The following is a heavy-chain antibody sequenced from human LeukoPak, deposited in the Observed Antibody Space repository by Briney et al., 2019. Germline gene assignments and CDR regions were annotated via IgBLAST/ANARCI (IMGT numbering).Heavy chain of an antibody. Sequence: ASVTVSCKASGYTFTGYYMHWVRQAPGQGLEWMGWINPNSGGTNYAQKFQGRVTMTRDTSISTAYMELSRLRSDDTAVYYCARDLSYYYDSSGYYGLGYWGQGTLVTVSS. J-gene: IGHJ4*02. V-gene: IGHV1-2*02. CDR2: INPNSGGT. CDR1: GYTFTGYY. CDR3: ARDLSYYYDSSGYYGLGY. D-gene: IGHD3-22*01.